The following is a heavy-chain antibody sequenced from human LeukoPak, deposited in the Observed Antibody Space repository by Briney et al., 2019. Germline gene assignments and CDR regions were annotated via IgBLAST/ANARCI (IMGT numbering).Heavy chain of an antibody. Sequence: GTSLRLSCAASGFTFSIYGMHWVRQAPGKGLEWVAVIWSDGSNKYYADSVKDRFTISRDNFRDTLYLQMNSLRAEDTAVYYCARGLRYFDYESWGQGTLVTVSS. CDR3: ARGLRYFDYES. J-gene: IGHJ4*02. V-gene: IGHV3-33*01. CDR2: IWSDGSNK. CDR1: GFTFSIYG. D-gene: IGHD3-9*01.